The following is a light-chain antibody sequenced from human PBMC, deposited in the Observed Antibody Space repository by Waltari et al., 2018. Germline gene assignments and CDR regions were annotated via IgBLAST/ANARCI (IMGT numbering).Light chain of an antibody. CDR3: QLDYSRRT. Sequence: DIVMTQSPEFLSVSLGERATITCKSNQSILYNSNDKNYLAWYQQKPGQPPKLLIYWASTRQSGVPDRFSGSGAGTDFTLSINSLQAEDVAVYYGQLDYSRRTFGRRTRVEIK. CDR1: QSILYNSNDKNY. CDR2: WAS. V-gene: IGKV4-1*01. J-gene: IGKJ1*01.